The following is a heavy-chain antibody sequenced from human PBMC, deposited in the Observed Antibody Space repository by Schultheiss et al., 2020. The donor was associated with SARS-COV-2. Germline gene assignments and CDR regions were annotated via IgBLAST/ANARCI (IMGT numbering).Heavy chain of an antibody. Sequence: GGSLRLSCAASGFTFSSYAMSWVRQAPGKGLEWVSTISGSGGSTYHADSVKGRFTISRDNSKNTLYLQMNSLRAEDTAVYYCTTPTMYSSGWYVYYFDYWGQGTLVTVSS. CDR3: TTPTMYSSGWYVYYFDY. CDR1: GFTFSSYA. D-gene: IGHD6-19*01. V-gene: IGHV3-23*01. J-gene: IGHJ4*02. CDR2: ISGSGGST.